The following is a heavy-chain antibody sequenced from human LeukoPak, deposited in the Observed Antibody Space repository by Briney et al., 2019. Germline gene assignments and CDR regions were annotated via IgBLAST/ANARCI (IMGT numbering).Heavy chain of an antibody. D-gene: IGHD2-2*01. V-gene: IGHV1-2*02. CDR2: INPNSGGT. J-gene: IGHJ6*03. CDR3: ARAGRYCSSTSCYARPYYYYYYMDV. Sequence: ASVKVSCKASGYTFTGYYMHWVRQAPGQGLELMGWINPNSGGTNYSQEFQGRVTMTRDTSISTAYMELSRLRSDDTAVYYCARAGRYCSSTSCYARPYYYYYYMDVWGKGTTVPVSS. CDR1: GYTFTGYY.